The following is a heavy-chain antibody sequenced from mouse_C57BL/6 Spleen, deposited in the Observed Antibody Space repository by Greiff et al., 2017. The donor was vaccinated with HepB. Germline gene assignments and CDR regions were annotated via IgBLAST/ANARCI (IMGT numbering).Heavy chain of an antibody. CDR3: ARAPLCYYYGSSYFDY. Sequence: EVKLQESVAELVRPGASVKLSCTASGFNIKNTYMHWVKQRPEQGLEWIGRIDPANGNTKYAPKFQGKATITADTSSHTAYLQLSSLTSEDTAIYYCARAPLCYYYGSSYFDYWGQGTTLTVSS. D-gene: IGHD1-1*01. J-gene: IGHJ2*01. V-gene: IGHV14-3*01. CDR2: IDPANGNT. CDR1: GFNIKNTY.